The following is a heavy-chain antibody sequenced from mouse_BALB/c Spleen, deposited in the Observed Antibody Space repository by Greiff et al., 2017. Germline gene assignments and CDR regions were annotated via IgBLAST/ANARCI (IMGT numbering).Heavy chain of an antibody. J-gene: IGHJ4*01. Sequence: EVQLQESGGDLVKPGGSLKLSCAASGFTFSSYGMSWVRQTPDKRLEWVATISSGGSYTYYPDSVKGRFTISRDNAKNTLYLQMSSLKSEDTAMYYCARRYYDYAMDYWGQGTSVTVSS. CDR2: ISSGGSYT. CDR3: ARRYYDYAMDY. CDR1: GFTFSSYG. D-gene: IGHD2-1*01. V-gene: IGHV5-6*01.